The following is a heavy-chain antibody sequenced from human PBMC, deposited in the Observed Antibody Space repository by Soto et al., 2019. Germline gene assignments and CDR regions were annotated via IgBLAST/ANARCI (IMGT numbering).Heavy chain of an antibody. CDR2: IYYSGST. Sequence: SETLSLTCTVSGGSIGSYYWSWTRQPPGKGLEWIGYIYYSGSTNYNPSLKSRVTISVDTSKNQFSLKLSSVTAADTAVYYCARHVGTIYFDYWGQGTLVTVSS. J-gene: IGHJ4*02. CDR3: ARHVGTIYFDY. CDR1: GGSIGSYY. V-gene: IGHV4-59*08. D-gene: IGHD5-12*01.